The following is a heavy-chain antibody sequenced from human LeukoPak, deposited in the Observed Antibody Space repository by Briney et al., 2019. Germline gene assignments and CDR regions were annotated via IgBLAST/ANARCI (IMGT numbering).Heavy chain of an antibody. CDR3: AHSPGGGPKPYSSSWAYYYYYYYMDV. CDR1: GFSLSTSGVG. CDR2: IYWDDDK. D-gene: IGHD6-13*01. J-gene: IGHJ6*03. V-gene: IGHV2-5*02. Sequence: SGPTLVKPTRTLTLTCTFSGFSLSTSGVGVGWIRQPPGKALEWLALIYWDDDKRYSPSLKSRLTITKDTSKNQVVLTMTNMDPVDTATYYCAHSPGGGPKPYSSSWAYYYYYYYMDVWGKGATVTVSS.